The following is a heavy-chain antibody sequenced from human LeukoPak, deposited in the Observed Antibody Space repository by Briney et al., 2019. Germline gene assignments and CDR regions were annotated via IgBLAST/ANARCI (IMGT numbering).Heavy chain of an antibody. V-gene: IGHV1-18*04. CDR1: GYTFTGYY. CDR3: ARAHVGGYAGY. Sequence: ASVKVSCKASGYTFTGYYMHWVRQAPGQGLEWMGWISAYNGNTNYAQKLQGRVTMTTDTSTSTAYMELRSLRSDDTAVYYCARAHVGGYAGYWGQGTLVTVSS. D-gene: IGHD3-22*01. J-gene: IGHJ4*02. CDR2: ISAYNGNT.